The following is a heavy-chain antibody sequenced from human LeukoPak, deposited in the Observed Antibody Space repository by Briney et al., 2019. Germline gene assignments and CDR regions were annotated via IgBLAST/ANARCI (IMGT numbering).Heavy chain of an antibody. CDR2: INLNSAGT. CDR1: GYTFTVYY. CDR3: ARLGIAAAWDAY. D-gene: IGHD6-13*01. J-gene: IGHJ4*02. Sequence: ASVTVSFTASGYTFTVYYMHWVRQAPGQGHEWMGWINLNSAGTNYAERFQGRVTMTRDSSISTAYMELSRLTSDDTAVYYCARLGIAAAWDAYWGQGTLVTVSS. V-gene: IGHV1-2*02.